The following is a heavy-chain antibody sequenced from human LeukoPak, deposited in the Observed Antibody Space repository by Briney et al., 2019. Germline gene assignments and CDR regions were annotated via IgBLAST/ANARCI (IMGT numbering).Heavy chain of an antibody. CDR2: ISFDASNK. Sequence: QPGGSLRLSCAASGFTFSSYGMHWVRQAPGKGRKWVAVISFDASNKYYADSVKGRFTISRDNSKNSLYLQMYSLRAEDAAVYYCATEGSFDYWGQGTLVTVSS. V-gene: IGHV3-30*03. CDR3: ATEGSFDY. CDR1: GFTFSSYG. J-gene: IGHJ4*02.